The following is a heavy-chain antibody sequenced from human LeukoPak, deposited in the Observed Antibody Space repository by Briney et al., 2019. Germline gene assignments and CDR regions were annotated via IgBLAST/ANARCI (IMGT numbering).Heavy chain of an antibody. CDR3: ARQQYYDFWSGYRGFDY. CDR1: GGSISSYY. J-gene: IGHJ4*02. CDR2: IYYSGST. D-gene: IGHD3-3*01. V-gene: IGHV4-59*01. Sequence: PSETPSLTCTVSGGSISSYYWSWIRQPPGKGLEWIGYIYYSGSTNYNPSLKSRVTISVDTSKNQFSLKLSSVTAADTAVYYCARQQYYDFWSGYRGFDYWGQGTLVTVSS.